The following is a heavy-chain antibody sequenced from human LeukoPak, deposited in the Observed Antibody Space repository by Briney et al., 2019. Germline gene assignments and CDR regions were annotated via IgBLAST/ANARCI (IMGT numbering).Heavy chain of an antibody. V-gene: IGHV4-39*01. J-gene: IGHJ3*02. CDR1: GGSISSSSYY. D-gene: IGHD6-13*01. Sequence: SKTLPLTCTVSGGSISSSSYYWGWIRQPPGKGLEWIGSIYYSGSTYYNPSLKSRVTISVDTSKNQFSLKLSAVTAADPAVYCCASLIAAALRGAFDIWGQGTMVTVSS. CDR3: ASLIAAALRGAFDI. CDR2: IYYSGST.